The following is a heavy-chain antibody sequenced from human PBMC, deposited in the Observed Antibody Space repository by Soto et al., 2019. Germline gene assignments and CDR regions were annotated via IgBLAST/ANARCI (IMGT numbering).Heavy chain of an antibody. D-gene: IGHD1-1*01. CDR3: ARLGCVPNWNDVGYYYYYMDV. CDR1: GGSISSYY. V-gene: IGHV4-59*08. CDR2: IYYSGST. J-gene: IGHJ6*03. Sequence: SETLSLTCTVSGGSISSYYWSWIRQPPGKGLEWIGYIYYSGSTNYNPSLKSRVTISVDTSKNQFSLKLSSVTAADTAVYYCARLGCVPNWNDVGYYYYYMDVWGKGTTVTVSS.